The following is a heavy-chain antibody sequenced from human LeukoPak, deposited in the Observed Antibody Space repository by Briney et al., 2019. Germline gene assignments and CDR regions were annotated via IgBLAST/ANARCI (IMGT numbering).Heavy chain of an antibody. CDR2: IRVDNGNT. D-gene: IGHD2-15*01. J-gene: IGHJ6*02. CDR3: VRDPTHTDIVVVVADYYYYGKDV. CDR1: GYTFSSYG. V-gene: IGHV1-18*01. Sequence: ALVKVSCKASGYTFSSYGISWVRQAPGEGLEWMGWIRVDNGNTKYAQKLQGRVTMTTDTSTSTAYMELRSLTSDDTAVYYCVRDPTHTDIVVVVADYYYYGKDVWGQGTTVTVSS.